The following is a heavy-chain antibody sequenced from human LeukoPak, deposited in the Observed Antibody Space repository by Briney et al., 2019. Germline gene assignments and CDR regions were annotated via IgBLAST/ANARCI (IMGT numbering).Heavy chain of an antibody. J-gene: IGHJ5*02. V-gene: IGHV4-59*01. Sequence: SETLSLTCTVSGGSISSYYWSWIRQPPGKGLEWIGYTYYSGSTNYNPSLKSRVTISVDTSKNQFSLKLSSVTAADTAVYYCARDRRGSGSFNWFDPWGQGTLVTVSS. CDR1: GGSISSYY. CDR3: ARDRRGSGSFNWFDP. CDR2: TYYSGST. D-gene: IGHD3-10*01.